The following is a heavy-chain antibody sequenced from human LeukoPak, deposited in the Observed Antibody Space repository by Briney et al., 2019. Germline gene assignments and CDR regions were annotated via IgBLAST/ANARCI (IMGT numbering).Heavy chain of an antibody. CDR3: ARGDGPDPYFDY. CDR2: IYYSGST. J-gene: IGHJ4*02. CDR1: GVSISSYY. V-gene: IGHV4-59*01. Sequence: SETLSLTCTVSGVSISSYYWSWLRQPPGKGLEWVGYIYYSGSTNYNPSLKSRVTISVDTSKNQFSLKLSSVTAADTAVYYCARGDGPDPYFDYWGQGTLVTVSS. D-gene: IGHD5-24*01.